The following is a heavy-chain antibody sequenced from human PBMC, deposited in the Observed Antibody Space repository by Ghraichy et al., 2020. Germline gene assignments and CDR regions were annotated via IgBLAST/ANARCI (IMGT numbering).Heavy chain of an antibody. D-gene: IGHD3-10*01. CDR2: INPNSGGT. V-gene: IGHV1-2*02. J-gene: IGHJ6*02. CDR1: GYTFTGYY. CDR3: ARGPYYYGSGGRYYYYGMDV. Sequence: ASVKVSCKASGYTFTGYYMHWVRQAPGQGLEWMGWINPNSGGTNYAQKFQGRVTMTRDTSISTAYMELSRLRSDDTAVYYCARGPYYYGSGGRYYYYGMDVWGQGTTVTVSS.